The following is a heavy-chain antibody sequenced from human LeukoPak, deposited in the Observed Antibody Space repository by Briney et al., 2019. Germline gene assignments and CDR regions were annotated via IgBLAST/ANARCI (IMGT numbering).Heavy chain of an antibody. CDR1: GFTFSSCA. J-gene: IGHJ4*02. Sequence: GGFLRLSCAASGFTFSSCAMSSVRQAPGKGLEWVSTIIDSGNSIYYADSAEGRFTISRDNSKNTLYLQMNSLRAGDTAVYYCAKDPIFSGSYGVFDYWGLGTLVTVSS. CDR3: AKDPIFSGSYGVFDY. CDR2: IIDSGNSI. D-gene: IGHD1-26*01. V-gene: IGHV3-23*01.